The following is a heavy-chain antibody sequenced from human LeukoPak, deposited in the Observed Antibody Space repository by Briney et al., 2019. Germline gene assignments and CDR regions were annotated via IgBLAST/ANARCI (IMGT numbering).Heavy chain of an antibody. V-gene: IGHV3-66*02. Sequence: PGGSLRLSCAASGFTVSSNYMSWVRQAPRRRLERGSVIFSGGSTYYADSVKGRFTISTDNSKNTLYLQMNSLRAEDTAVYYCARDKDQYRLDAFDIWGQGTMVTVSS. CDR1: GFTVSSNY. CDR2: IFSGGST. D-gene: IGHD1-14*01. CDR3: ARDKDQYRLDAFDI. J-gene: IGHJ3*02.